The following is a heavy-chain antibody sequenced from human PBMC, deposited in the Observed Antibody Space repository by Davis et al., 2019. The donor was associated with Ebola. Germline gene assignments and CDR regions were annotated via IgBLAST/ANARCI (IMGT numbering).Heavy chain of an antibody. J-gene: IGHJ4*02. D-gene: IGHD1-7*01. CDR3: ARGGLELDY. CDR2: INPNSGGT. V-gene: IGHV1-2*06. CDR1: GYTFRGYY. Sequence: ASVKVSCKAFGYTFRGYYMHWVRQAPGQGLEWMGQINPNSGGTNYAQKFQGRVTMTWDTSITTAYMELSRLRSDDTAVYYCARGGLELDYWGQGTLVTVSS.